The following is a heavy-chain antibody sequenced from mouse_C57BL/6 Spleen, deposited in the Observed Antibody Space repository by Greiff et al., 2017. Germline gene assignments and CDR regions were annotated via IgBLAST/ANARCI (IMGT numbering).Heavy chain of an antibody. Sequence: QVQLQQSGAELVKPGASVKISCKASGYAFSSYWMNWVKQRPGKGLEWIGQIYPGDGDTNYNGKLKGRATLTADKSSSTAYMQLSSLTSEDSAVYFCARLGTGSWFAYWGQGTLVTVSA. CDR2: IYPGDGDT. D-gene: IGHD4-1*01. CDR1: GYAFSSYW. V-gene: IGHV1-80*01. CDR3: ARLGTGSWFAY. J-gene: IGHJ3*01.